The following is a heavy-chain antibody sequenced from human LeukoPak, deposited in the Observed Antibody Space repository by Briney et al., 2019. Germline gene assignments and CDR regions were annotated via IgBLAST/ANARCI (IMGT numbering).Heavy chain of an antibody. CDR2: IGTAGDT. CDR3: ARGGSSSIYYYYGMDV. D-gene: IGHD6-13*01. CDR1: GFTFSSYD. Sequence: GGSLRLSCAASGFTFSSYDMHWVRQATGKGLEWVSAIGTAGDTYYPGSVKGRFTTSRENAKNSLYLQMNSLRAGDTAVYYCARGGSSSIYYYYGMDVWGQGTTVTVSS. V-gene: IGHV3-13*01. J-gene: IGHJ6*02.